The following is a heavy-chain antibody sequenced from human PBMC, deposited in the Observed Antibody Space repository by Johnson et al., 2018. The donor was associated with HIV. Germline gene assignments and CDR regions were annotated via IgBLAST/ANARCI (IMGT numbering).Heavy chain of an antibody. D-gene: IGHD2-15*01. CDR3: ARYCSGGSCYSGVGAFDI. CDR2: ISGSGGST. Sequence: QLVESGGGLVQPGGSLRLSCAASGFTFSSYAMSWVRQAPGKGLEWVPAISGSGGSTYYADSVKGRFTISRDNSKNTLYLQRNSLRAEDTAVYYCARYCSGGSCYSGVGAFDIWGQGTMVTVSS. CDR1: GFTFSSYA. V-gene: IGHV3-23*04. J-gene: IGHJ3*02.